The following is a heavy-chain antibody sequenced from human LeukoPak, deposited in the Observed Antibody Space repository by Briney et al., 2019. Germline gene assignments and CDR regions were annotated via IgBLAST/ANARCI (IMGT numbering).Heavy chain of an antibody. CDR2: IYTSGST. J-gene: IGHJ6*03. CDR3: ARGYYYYYYMDV. Sequence: PSETLSLTCTVSGGSISSGSYYWSWIRQPAGKGLEWIGRIYTSGSTNYNPSLKSRVTISYTSKNQFSLKLSSVTAADTAVYYCARGYYYYYYMDVWGKGTTVTISS. CDR1: GGSISSGSYY. V-gene: IGHV4-61*02.